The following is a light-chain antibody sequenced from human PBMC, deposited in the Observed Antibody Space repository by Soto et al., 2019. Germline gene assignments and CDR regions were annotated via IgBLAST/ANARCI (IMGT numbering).Light chain of an antibody. V-gene: IGKV1-39*01. CDR2: AAS. Sequence: TPISESLASLPASVAHAVTIAFLASQNISSYLNWYQQKPGKAPKLLIYAASRLQSGVPSRFSGSGSGTDFTLTISSLQPEDFATYYCQQSYSTPLTFAGRTKVDIK. J-gene: IGKJ4*01. CDR1: QNISSY. CDR3: QQSYSTPLT.